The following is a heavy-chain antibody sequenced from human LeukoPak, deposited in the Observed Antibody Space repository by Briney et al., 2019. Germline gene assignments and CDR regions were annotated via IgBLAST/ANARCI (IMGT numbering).Heavy chain of an antibody. D-gene: IGHD1-1*01. CDR1: GFSFSNYG. J-gene: IGHJ4*02. V-gene: IGHV3-33*08. CDR3: ARVGLTTGMLPDY. CDR2: ISYDVTSK. Sequence: GGSLRLSCAASGFSFSNYGMHWVRQAPGKGLEWLAVISYDVTSKYYADSVRGRFTISRDNSKNTLYLQMSSLRAEDTAVYYCARVGLTTGMLPDYWGQGTLVTVSS.